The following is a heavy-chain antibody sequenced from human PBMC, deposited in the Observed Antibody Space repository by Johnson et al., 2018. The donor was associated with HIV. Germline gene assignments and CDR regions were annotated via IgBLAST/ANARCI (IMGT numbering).Heavy chain of an antibody. CDR1: GFTFSGYG. CDR2: ISYDGSNK. V-gene: IGHV3-30*18. J-gene: IGHJ3*02. D-gene: IGHD4-23*01. CDR3: ANLGEYGGNNGFDI. Sequence: QVQLVESGGGEVQPGRSLRLSCAASGFTFSGYGMHWVRQAPGKGLEWVAVISYDGSNKYYTESVKGRFTISRYNSKNTLYLQMKSLRPEDTAVYYCANLGEYGGNNGFDIWGQGTMVTVSS.